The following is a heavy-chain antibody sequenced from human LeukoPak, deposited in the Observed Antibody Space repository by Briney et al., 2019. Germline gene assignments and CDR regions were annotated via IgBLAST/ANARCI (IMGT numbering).Heavy chain of an antibody. V-gene: IGHV4-30-4*07. J-gene: IGHJ5*02. CDR1: GGSISSGGYS. D-gene: IGHD3-9*01. CDR3: ARGTYDILTGYYLDNWFDP. CDR2: IYYSGST. Sequence: PSQTLSLTCAVSGGSISSGGYSWSWIRQPPGKGLEWIGYIYYSGSTYYNPSLKSRVTISVDTSKNQFSLKLSSVTAADTAVYYCARGTYDILTGYYLDNWFDPWGQGTLVTVSS.